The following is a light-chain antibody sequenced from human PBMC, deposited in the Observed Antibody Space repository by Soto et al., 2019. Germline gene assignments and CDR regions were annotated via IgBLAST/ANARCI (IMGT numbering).Light chain of an antibody. CDR2: QDS. V-gene: IGLV3-1*01. J-gene: IGLJ2*01. CDR3: RAWDTYVV. Sequence: SYELTQPPSVSVSPGQTASITCSGDKLGDKYACWYQQKPGQSPVLVIYQDSKRPSGIPERFSGSNSGNTATLTIGGTQAMDEADYYCRAWDTYVVFGGGTKLTVL. CDR1: KLGDKY.